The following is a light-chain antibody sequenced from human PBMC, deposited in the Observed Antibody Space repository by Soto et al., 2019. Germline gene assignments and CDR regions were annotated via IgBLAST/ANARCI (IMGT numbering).Light chain of an antibody. J-gene: IGLJ2*01. CDR2: DVS. CDR1: SSDVGGHNS. CDR3: SSYSSISTVV. V-gene: IGLV2-14*03. Sequence: QSALTQPASVSGSPGQSITISCTGTSSDVGGHNSLSWYQQHPGKAPKLIIYDVSNRPSGVSNRFSGSKSGNTASLTISGLQAEDEADYYCSSYSSISTVVFGGGTKLTVL.